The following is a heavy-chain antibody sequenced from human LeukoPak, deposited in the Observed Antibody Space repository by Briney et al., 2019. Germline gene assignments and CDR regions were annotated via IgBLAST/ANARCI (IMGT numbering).Heavy chain of an antibody. Sequence: ETLSLTCTVSGGSISSSSYYWGWIRQPPGKGLEWVSAISGSGGSTYYADSVKGRFTISRDNSKNTLYLQMNSLRAEDTAVYYCAKDRRLVVRGVIGDYWGQGTLVTVSS. D-gene: IGHD3-10*01. CDR2: ISGSGGST. J-gene: IGHJ4*02. CDR1: GGSISSSSYY. V-gene: IGHV3-23*01. CDR3: AKDRRLVVRGVIGDY.